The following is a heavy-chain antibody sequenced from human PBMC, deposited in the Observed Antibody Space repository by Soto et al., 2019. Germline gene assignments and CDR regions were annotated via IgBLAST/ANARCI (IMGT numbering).Heavy chain of an antibody. V-gene: IGHV4-30-2*01. CDR2: IYHSGST. CDR3: ARETETGPFDY. D-gene: IGHD1-7*01. Sequence: LQLQESGSGLVKPSQTLSLTCAVSGGSISSGGYFWCCIRQPPGKGLEWIGYIYHSGSTYYNPSLKSRVTISVDRSKNQFSLKLSSVTAADTAVYYCARETETGPFDYWGQGTLVTVSS. CDR1: GGSISSGGYF. J-gene: IGHJ4*02.